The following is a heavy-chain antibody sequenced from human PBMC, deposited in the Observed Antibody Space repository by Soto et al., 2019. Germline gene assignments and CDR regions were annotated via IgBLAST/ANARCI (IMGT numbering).Heavy chain of an antibody. Sequence: SLILSCAASGFTFSSYAMSWVRQAPGKGLEWVSAISGSGGSTYYADSVKGRFTISRDNSKNTLYLQMNSLRAEDTAVYYCAKSDWSTVYYYGMDVWGQGTTVTVSS. CDR2: ISGSGGST. D-gene: IGHD3-9*01. J-gene: IGHJ6*02. CDR3: AKSDWSTVYYYGMDV. V-gene: IGHV3-23*01. CDR1: GFTFSSYA.